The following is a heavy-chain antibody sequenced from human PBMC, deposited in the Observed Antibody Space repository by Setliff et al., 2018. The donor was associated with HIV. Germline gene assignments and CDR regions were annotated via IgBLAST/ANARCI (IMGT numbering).Heavy chain of an antibody. CDR2: VYYTGST. J-gene: IGHJ3*02. CDR1: AFSMSSYY. V-gene: IGHV4-59*01. CDR3: ARGPTVTARRERAFDI. Sequence: SETLSLTCSVPAFSMSSYYWSFIRQPPGKGLEWIGCVYYTGSTNYSPSLKSRVTISIDTSKNQFSLKLSSVTAADTAVYYCARGPTVTARRERAFDIWGQGTMVTVSS. D-gene: IGHD4-17*01.